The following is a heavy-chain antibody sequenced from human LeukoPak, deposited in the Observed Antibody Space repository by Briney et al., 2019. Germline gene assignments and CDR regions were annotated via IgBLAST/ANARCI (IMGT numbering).Heavy chain of an antibody. CDR3: AKDFYDSRGYTDDY. D-gene: IGHD3-22*01. Sequence: GGSLRLSCAASGFTFSNYAMTWIRQAPGKGLEWVSAISGSGGGTYYADSVKGRFTISRDNSRNTLYLQVNSLRAEDTAVYYCAKDFYDSRGYTDDYWGQGTLVTVSS. V-gene: IGHV3-23*01. J-gene: IGHJ4*02. CDR2: ISGSGGGT. CDR1: GFTFSNYA.